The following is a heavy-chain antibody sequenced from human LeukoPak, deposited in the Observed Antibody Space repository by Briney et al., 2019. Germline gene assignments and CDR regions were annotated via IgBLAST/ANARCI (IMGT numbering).Heavy chain of an antibody. Sequence: GGSLRLSCAASGFTFDDYAMHWVRQAPGKGLEWVSGISWNSGSIGYADSVKGRFTISRDNAKNSLYLQMNSLRAEDTALYYCAKDSRFRGPRGAFDIWGQGTMVTVSS. CDR2: ISWNSGSI. V-gene: IGHV3-9*01. D-gene: IGHD3-10*01. CDR1: GFTFDDYA. CDR3: AKDSRFRGPRGAFDI. J-gene: IGHJ3*02.